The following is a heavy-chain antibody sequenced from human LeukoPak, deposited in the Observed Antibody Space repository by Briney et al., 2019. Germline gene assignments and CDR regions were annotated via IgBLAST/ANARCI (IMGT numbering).Heavy chain of an antibody. V-gene: IGHV3-66*02. CDR2: IYSGRSP. CDR1: GVTLSSNY. Sequence: GGSLRLSCAASGVTLSSNYMSWVGQARGKGMEWVSVIYSGRSPYYADSVKGRFTISRDNSKNTLYLQMNSLRAEDTAVYYCASEVGATTTDYWGQGTLVTVSS. D-gene: IGHD1-26*01. J-gene: IGHJ4*02. CDR3: ASEVGATTTDY.